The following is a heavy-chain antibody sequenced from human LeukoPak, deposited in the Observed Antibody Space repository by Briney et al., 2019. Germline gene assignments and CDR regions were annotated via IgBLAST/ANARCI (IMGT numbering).Heavy chain of an antibody. J-gene: IGHJ4*02. Sequence: SETLSLTCAVYGGSFSGYYWSWIRQPPGKGLEWIGEINHSGSTNYNPSLKSRVTISVDTSKNQFSLKLSSVTAADTAVYYCARGDVLLWFGELLTGPYSDYWGQGTLVTVSS. CDR3: ARGDVLLWFGELLTGPYSDY. V-gene: IGHV4-34*01. CDR1: GGSFSGYY. CDR2: INHSGST. D-gene: IGHD3-10*01.